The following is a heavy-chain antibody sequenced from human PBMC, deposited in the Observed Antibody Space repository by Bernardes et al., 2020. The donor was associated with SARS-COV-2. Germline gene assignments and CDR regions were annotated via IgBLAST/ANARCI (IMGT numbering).Heavy chain of an antibody. Sequence: TLSLTCTVSGASITSYYWSWIRQTPGKGLEWIGYIYYSDITNYNPSLKSRATISLDTSKNQSTLSLTSVTAADTALYYCARHVVRGVIDGMDVWGQGTTVIVSS. D-gene: IGHD3-10*01. CDR1: GASITSYY. CDR3: ARHVVRGVIDGMDV. V-gene: IGHV4-59*08. J-gene: IGHJ6*02. CDR2: IYYSDIT.